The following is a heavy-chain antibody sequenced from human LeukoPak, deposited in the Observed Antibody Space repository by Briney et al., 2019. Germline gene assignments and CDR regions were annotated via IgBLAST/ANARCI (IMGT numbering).Heavy chain of an antibody. Sequence: PGGSLRLSCAASGFTFSNFGMAWVRQSPGKGLEWVSAISGSGGRTFYADSVKGRFTISRDNSKNTLYLHMNSLRVEDTAVYFCAKDDVGDLNLIDYWGQGTLVTVSS. CDR1: GFTFSNFG. CDR3: AKDDVGDLNLIDY. CDR2: ISGSGGRT. V-gene: IGHV3-23*01. D-gene: IGHD3-16*01. J-gene: IGHJ4*02.